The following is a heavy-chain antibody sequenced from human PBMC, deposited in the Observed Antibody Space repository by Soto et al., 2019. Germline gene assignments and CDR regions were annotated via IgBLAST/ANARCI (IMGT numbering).Heavy chain of an antibody. J-gene: IGHJ4*02. V-gene: IGHV3-72*01. D-gene: IGHD3-22*01. CDR3: VRATYFSDSSCYTRCLDY. CDR2: SRDKPQGYST. CDR1: GFTLSDHY. Sequence: GGSLRLSCAGYGFTLSDHYIDWVRQAQGKGLEWVGRSRDKPQGYSTAYAASVKGRFTTSRDESKNSAYLQMNSLKTEDTAVYYCVRATYFSDSSCYTRCLDYWGQGTLVTVSS.